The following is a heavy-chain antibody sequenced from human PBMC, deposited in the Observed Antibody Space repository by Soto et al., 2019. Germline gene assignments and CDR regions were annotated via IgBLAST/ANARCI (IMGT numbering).Heavy chain of an antibody. Sequence: ETLSLTCPVSGVSISSYYWSWIRQPPGKGLEWIGYIYYSGSTNYNPSLKSRVTISVDTSKNQFSLKLSSVTAADTAVYYCARVPRPQNYYGMDVWGQGTTVTVS. CDR1: GVSISSYY. J-gene: IGHJ6*02. V-gene: IGHV4-59*01. CDR3: ARVPRPQNYYGMDV. CDR2: IYYSGST.